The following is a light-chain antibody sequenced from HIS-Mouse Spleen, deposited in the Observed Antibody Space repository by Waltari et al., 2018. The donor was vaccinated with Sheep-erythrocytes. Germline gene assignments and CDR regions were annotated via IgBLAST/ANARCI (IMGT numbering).Light chain of an antibody. J-gene: IGKJ4*01. CDR3: QQYGSSPLT. V-gene: IGKV3-20*01. CDR2: GAS. CDR1: QGVSSSY. Sequence: ASQGVSSSYLAWYQQKPGQAPRLLLYGASSRATGIPDRFSGSGSGIDFTLTISRLEPEDFAVYYCQQYGSSPLTFGGGTKVEIK.